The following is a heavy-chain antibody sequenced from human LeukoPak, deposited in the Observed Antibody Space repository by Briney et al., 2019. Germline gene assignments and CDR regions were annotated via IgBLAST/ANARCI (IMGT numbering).Heavy chain of an antibody. J-gene: IGHJ4*02. D-gene: IGHD4-11*01. CDR3: ARSGGLQKFDY. Sequence: PGRSLRLSCAASEFTFSNYAPHWVRQAPGKGLQWVAVISYDGNTIHHADSVKGRFIISRDTSKNTLYLQMNSLRAEDTAVYYCARSGGLQKFDYWGQGTLVTVSS. V-gene: IGHV3-30-3*01. CDR1: EFTFSNYA. CDR2: ISYDGNTI.